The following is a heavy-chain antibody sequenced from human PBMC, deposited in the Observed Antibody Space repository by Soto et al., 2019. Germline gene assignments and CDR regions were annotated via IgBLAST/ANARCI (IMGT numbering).Heavy chain of an antibody. CDR2: IYYSGST. V-gene: IGHV4-31*03. CDR3: AADIVATMVFDY. Sequence: PSETLSLTCTVSGGSISSGGYYWSWIRQHPGKGLEWIAYIYYSGSTYYNPSLRSRVTISLDTSKNQFSLELSSLRSEDTAVYYCAADIVATMVFDYWGQGTLVTVSS. J-gene: IGHJ4*02. CDR1: GGSISSGGYY. D-gene: IGHD5-12*01.